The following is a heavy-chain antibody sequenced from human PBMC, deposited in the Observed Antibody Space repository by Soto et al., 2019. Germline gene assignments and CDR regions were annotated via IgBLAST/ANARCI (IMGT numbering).Heavy chain of an antibody. Sequence: QVQLVQSGTEVKTPGASVKVSCHASGYTFTNYGINWVRQAPGQGLEWMAWISAYTGKTPHAPFVQDRVTMPTDTSTRTADMELTSLRSDDTAVYYCARGGWNYGPGPFDLWGQGTMVTVSS. D-gene: IGHD1-7*01. CDR2: ISAYTGKT. V-gene: IGHV1-18*04. CDR3: ARGGWNYGPGPFDL. CDR1: GYTFTNYG. J-gene: IGHJ3*01.